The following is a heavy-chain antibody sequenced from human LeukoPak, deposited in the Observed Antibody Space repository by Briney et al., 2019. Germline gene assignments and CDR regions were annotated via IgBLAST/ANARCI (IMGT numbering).Heavy chain of an antibody. CDR3: AKDHNSDNVWGTLDS. J-gene: IGHJ5*01. CDR2: INGDGGVT. Sequence: GGSLRLSCTASGFTFDGCAMHWVRQVPGMGLEWIYLINGDGGVTYYADSVKGRFTISRDNRRNSLYLQMNSLRSDDTAFYYCAKDHNSDNVWGTLDSWGQGTLVTVSS. D-gene: IGHD3-16*01. CDR1: GFTFDGCA. V-gene: IGHV3-43*02.